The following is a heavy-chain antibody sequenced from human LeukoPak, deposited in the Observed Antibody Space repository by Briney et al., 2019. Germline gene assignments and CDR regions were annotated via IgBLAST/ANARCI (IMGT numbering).Heavy chain of an antibody. V-gene: IGHV3-30*02. J-gene: IGHJ4*02. D-gene: IGHD4-17*01. CDR3: AALHTGTFVDY. Sequence: PGGALRLSCAPSGVSFSGYGMHWVREVLGKGLEWVAFIRYDGITKFYIDSVKGRFAISRDNSKNTLSLQMNSLRTEDTAVYYCAALHTGTFVDYWGQGTLVTVSS. CDR2: IRYDGITK. CDR1: GVSFSGYG.